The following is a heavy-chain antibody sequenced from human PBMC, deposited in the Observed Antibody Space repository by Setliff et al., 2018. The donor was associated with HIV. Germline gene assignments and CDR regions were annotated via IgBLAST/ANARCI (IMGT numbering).Heavy chain of an antibody. J-gene: IGHJ5*02. Sequence: SETLSLTCTVSGGSISSSSYFWGWIRQPPGKGLEWIGSVYHSGTTYYNPSLKSRVTISVDMSNNQFSLKVTSVTAADTAVYYCARFRVERRLSNWFDPWGQGTLVTVSS. D-gene: IGHD1-1*01. V-gene: IGHV4-39*07. CDR3: ARFRVERRLSNWFDP. CDR2: VYHSGTT. CDR1: GGSISSSSYF.